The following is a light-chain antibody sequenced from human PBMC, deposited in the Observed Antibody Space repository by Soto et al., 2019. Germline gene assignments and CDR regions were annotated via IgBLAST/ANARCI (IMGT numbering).Light chain of an antibody. CDR2: KVS. Sequence: DVVMTQSPLSLPVTLGQPASISCRSSQSLVHSDGNTYLNWFQQRPGQSPRRLLYKVSNRDSGVPARFSGSGSCTDITLRISRLEAEDVGIYYWLQGRPSITFGPGTEVHLK. CDR1: QSLVHSDGNTY. V-gene: IGKV2-30*02. J-gene: IGKJ3*01. CDR3: LQGRPSIT.